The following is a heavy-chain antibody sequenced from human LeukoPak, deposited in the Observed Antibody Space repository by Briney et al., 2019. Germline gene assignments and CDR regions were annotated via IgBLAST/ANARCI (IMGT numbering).Heavy chain of an antibody. CDR2: IITIFGTA. Sequence: SVKLSCTASVATLSSYAISWVRQAPGPGLEWMGGIITIFGTANYAQKFQGRVTTTTDESTSTAYMQLRSLRSEAPTVVYCARVGSSSFFRVYSYMDVWGKGTTVTVSS. V-gene: IGHV1-69*05. J-gene: IGHJ6*03. CDR3: ARVGSSSFFRVYSYMDV. CDR1: VATLSSYA. D-gene: IGHD6-6*01.